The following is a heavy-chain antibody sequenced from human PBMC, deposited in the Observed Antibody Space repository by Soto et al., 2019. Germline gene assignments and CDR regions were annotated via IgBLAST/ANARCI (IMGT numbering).Heavy chain of an antibody. CDR1: GFSFDDYA. CDR2: ISWNSGTI. D-gene: IGHD2-8*02. CDR3: AKSTGGTANGMGV. V-gene: IGHV3-9*01. J-gene: IGHJ6*02. Sequence: EVQVVESGGGLVQPGRSLRLSCAASGFSFDDYAIHWVRQAPGKGLDWVSGISWNSGTIGYADSVKGRFTISRDNAKNSLYLQMNSLRAEDTALYYCAKSTGGTANGMGVWGQGTTVTVSS.